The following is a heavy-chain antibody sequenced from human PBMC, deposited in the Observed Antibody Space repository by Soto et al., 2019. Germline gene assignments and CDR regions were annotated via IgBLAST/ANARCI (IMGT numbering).Heavy chain of an antibody. V-gene: IGHV1-18*01. CDR3: GRVNEGLDTAKDYYYYYGMDV. J-gene: IGHJ6*02. CDR1: GYTFTSYG. D-gene: IGHD5-18*01. Sequence: QVQLVQSGAEVKKPGASVKVSCKASGYTFTSYGISWVRQAPGQGLEWMGWISAYNGNTNYAQKLQGRVTMTTDTSTSTAYKELRGLRSDDAAVYYCGRVNEGLDTAKDYYYYYGMDVWGQGTTVTVSS. CDR2: ISAYNGNT.